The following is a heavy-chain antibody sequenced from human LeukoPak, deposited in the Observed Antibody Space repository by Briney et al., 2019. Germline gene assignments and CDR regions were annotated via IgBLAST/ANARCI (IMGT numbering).Heavy chain of an antibody. Sequence: PGGSLRLSCAASEFIFSNYAMYWVRQAPGKGLEYVSGISANGLSTYYADSVKGVFTISRDNSKNTLYLQMGSLRAEDMAVYYCARDYDVLTAYPPTQLFDPWGQGTLVTVSS. CDR3: ARDYDVLTAYPPTQLFDP. D-gene: IGHD3-9*01. J-gene: IGHJ5*02. CDR1: EFIFSNYA. CDR2: ISANGLST. V-gene: IGHV3-64*02.